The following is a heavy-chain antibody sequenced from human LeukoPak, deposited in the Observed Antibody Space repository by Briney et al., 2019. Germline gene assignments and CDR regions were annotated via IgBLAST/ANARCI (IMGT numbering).Heavy chain of an antibody. CDR2: INTEGTNT. CDR1: GFTFSGHW. V-gene: IGHV3-74*01. J-gene: IGHJ4*02. CDR3: AASGYDPRDY. D-gene: IGHD5-12*01. Sequence: QAGGSLRLSCAASGFTFSGHWMHWVRQAPDKGLVWVSRINTEGTNTHYADSVKGRFTISRDNAKNTLYLQMNSLRAEDTAVYYCAASGYDPRDYWGQGTLVTVSS.